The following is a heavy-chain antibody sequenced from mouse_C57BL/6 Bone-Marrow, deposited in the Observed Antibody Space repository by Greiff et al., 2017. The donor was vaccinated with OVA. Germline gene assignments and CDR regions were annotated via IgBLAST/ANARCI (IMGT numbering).Heavy chain of an antibody. J-gene: IGHJ2*01. CDR1: GYTFTSYW. CDR3: ATDYYGSSLYFDY. Sequence: VQLQQPGAELVKPGASVKLSCKASGYTFTSYWMQWVKQRPGQGLEWIGEIDPSDSYTNYNQKFKGKATLTVDTSSSTAYMQLSSLTSEDSAVYYCATDYYGSSLYFDYWGQGTTLTVSS. CDR2: IDPSDSYT. D-gene: IGHD1-1*01. V-gene: IGHV1-50*01.